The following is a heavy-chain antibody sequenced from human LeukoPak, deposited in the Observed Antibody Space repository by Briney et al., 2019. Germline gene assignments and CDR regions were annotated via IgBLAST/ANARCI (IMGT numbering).Heavy chain of an antibody. J-gene: IGHJ4*02. CDR1: GFAFDDYG. Sequence: GGSLRLSCAASGFAFDDYGMSWVRQAPGKGLEWVSGINWNGGSTGYADSVKGRFTISRDNAKNSLYLQMNSLRAGDTALYYCARERTYYYDSNPDYFDYWGQGTLVTVSS. V-gene: IGHV3-20*04. CDR2: INWNGGST. D-gene: IGHD3-22*01. CDR3: ARERTYYYDSNPDYFDY.